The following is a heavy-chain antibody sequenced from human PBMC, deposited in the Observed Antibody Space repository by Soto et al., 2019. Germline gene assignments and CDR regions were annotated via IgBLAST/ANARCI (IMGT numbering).Heavy chain of an antibody. CDR1: GFTFSSYA. CDR2: ISYDGSNK. Sequence: GGSLRLSCAASGFTFSSYAMHWVRQAPGKGLEWVAVISYDGSNKYYADSVKGRFTISRDNSKNTLYLQMNSLRAEDTAVYYCARKGFGSTPSSPYYYGMDVWGQGTTVTVSS. V-gene: IGHV3-30-3*01. J-gene: IGHJ6*02. CDR3: ARKGFGSTPSSPYYYGMDV. D-gene: IGHD3-10*01.